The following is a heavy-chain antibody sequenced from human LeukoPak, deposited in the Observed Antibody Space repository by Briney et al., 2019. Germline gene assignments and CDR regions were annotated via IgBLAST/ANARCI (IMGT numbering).Heavy chain of an antibody. CDR2: ISGTGDGT. J-gene: IGHJ5*02. CDR3: AKETGLGYDFWSDLNWFDP. CDR1: GFTFSTYD. Sequence: PGGSLRLSCAASGFTFSTYDLSWVRQAPGKGLEWVSGISGTGDGTYYADSVKGRFTISRDNSKNMLYLHMNNLTPEDMAVYYCAKETGLGYDFWSDLNWFDPWGQGTLVTVSS. D-gene: IGHD3-3*01. V-gene: IGHV3-23*01.